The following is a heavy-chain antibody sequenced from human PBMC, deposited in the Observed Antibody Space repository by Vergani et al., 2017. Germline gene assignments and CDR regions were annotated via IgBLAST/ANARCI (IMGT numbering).Heavy chain of an antibody. CDR2: ISGSGGST. J-gene: IGHJ2*01. CDR3: AKSADYRESGWARRDRYWYFDL. CDR1: GYTLTELS. V-gene: IGHV3-23*04. D-gene: IGHD6-19*01. Sequence: VQLVQSGAEVKKPGASVKVSCKVSGYTLTELSMHWVRQAPGKGLEWVSAISGSGGSTYYADSVKGRFTISRDNSKNTLYLQMNSLRAEDTAVYYCAKSADYRESGWARRDRYWYFDLWGRGTLVTVSS.